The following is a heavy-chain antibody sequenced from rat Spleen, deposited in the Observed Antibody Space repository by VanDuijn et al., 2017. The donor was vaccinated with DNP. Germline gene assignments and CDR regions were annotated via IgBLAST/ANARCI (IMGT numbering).Heavy chain of an antibody. D-gene: IGHD3-1*01. CDR3: ATRGPNGGY. CDR1: GFTFSNFP. V-gene: IGHV5-46*01. Sequence: EVQLVESGGGLVQPGRSMKLSCAASGFTFSNFPVAWVRQAPTKGLEWVATINTRGDNTYYRDSVKGRFTISRDNAKSTLYLQMDSLRSEDTATYYCATRGPNGGYWGQGVMVTVSS. CDR2: INTRGDNT. J-gene: IGHJ2*01.